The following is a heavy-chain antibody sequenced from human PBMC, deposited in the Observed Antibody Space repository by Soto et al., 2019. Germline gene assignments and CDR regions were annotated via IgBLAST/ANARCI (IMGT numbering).Heavy chain of an antibody. Sequence: ASVKVSCKASGYTFTNYAMHWVRQAPGQRLEWMGWINADTGITKYSQKFQGGVTITRDTSASTAYMELNSLRSEDTAVYYCARVVVAASSHFDYWGQGTLVIVSS. D-gene: IGHD2-15*01. CDR1: GYTFTNYA. CDR2: INADTGIT. J-gene: IGHJ4*02. V-gene: IGHV1-3*01. CDR3: ARVVVAASSHFDY.